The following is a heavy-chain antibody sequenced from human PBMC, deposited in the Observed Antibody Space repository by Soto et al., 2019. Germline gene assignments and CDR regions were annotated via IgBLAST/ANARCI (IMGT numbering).Heavy chain of an antibody. CDR1: GGSISSSSYY. V-gene: IGHV4-39*01. CDR3: ARLEGGTAVTRYYYYYYMDV. D-gene: IGHD4-17*01. J-gene: IGHJ6*03. Sequence: SETLSLTCTVSGGSISSSSYYWGWIRQPPGKGLEWIGSIYYSGSTYYNPSLKSRVTISVDTSKNQFSLKLSSVTAADTAVYYCARLEGGTAVTRYYYYYYMDVWGKGTTVTVSS. CDR2: IYYSGST.